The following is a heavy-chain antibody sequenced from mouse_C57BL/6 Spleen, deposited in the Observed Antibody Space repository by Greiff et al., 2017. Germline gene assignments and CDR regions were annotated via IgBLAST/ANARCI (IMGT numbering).Heavy chain of an antibody. V-gene: IGHV3-6*01. CDR1: GYSITSGYY. Sequence: EVQLMESGPGLVKPSQSLSLTCSVTGYSITSGYYWNWIRQFPGNKLEWMGYISYDGSNNYNPSLKNRISITRDTSKNQFFLKLNSVTTEDTATYYCAREGDYWYFDVWGTGTTVTVSS. CDR2: ISYDGSN. J-gene: IGHJ1*03. CDR3: AREGDYWYFDV.